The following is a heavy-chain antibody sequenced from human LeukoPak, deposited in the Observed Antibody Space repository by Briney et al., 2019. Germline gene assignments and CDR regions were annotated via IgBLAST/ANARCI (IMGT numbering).Heavy chain of an antibody. CDR1: GFTFSDSA. CDR2: IRSKGNSYTT. D-gene: IGHD3-3*01. Sequence: GGSLRLSCAASGFTFSDSAMHWVRQASGKGLEWVGRIRSKGNSYTTAYAASIEGRFTISRDDSKNTAYLQMNSLRAEDTAVYYCAKLSGYLHYYMDVWGKGTTVTVSS. V-gene: IGHV3-73*01. CDR3: AKLSGYLHYYMDV. J-gene: IGHJ6*03.